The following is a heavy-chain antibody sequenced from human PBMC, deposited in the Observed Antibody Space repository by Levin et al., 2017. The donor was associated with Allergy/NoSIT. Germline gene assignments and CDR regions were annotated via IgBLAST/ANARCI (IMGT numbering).Heavy chain of an antibody. CDR2: IYHSGST. V-gene: IGHV4-4*02. CDR1: GGSISSSNW. D-gene: IGHD3-22*01. J-gene: IGHJ4*02. CDR3: ARVPYYYDSSGYRHRGSFDY. Sequence: SETLSLTCAVSGGSISSSNWWSWVRQPPGKGLEWIGEIYHSGSTNYNPSLKSRVTISVDKSKNQFSLKLSSVTAADTAVYYCARVPYYYDSSGYRHRGSFDYWGQGTLVTVSS.